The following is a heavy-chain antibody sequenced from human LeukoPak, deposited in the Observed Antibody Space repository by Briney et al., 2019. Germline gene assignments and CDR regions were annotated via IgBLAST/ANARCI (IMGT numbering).Heavy chain of an antibody. CDR3: ARDPQEDIVVVVAAPMFDP. J-gene: IGHJ5*02. CDR2: INPNSGGT. V-gene: IGHV1-2*02. CDR1: GYTFTGYY. D-gene: IGHD2-15*01. Sequence: GASVTVSCTASGYTFTGYYMHWVRQAPGQGLEWMGWINPNSGGTNYAQKFQGRVTMTRDTSISTAYMELSGLRSDDTAVYYCARDPQEDIVVVVAAPMFDPWGQGTLVTVSS.